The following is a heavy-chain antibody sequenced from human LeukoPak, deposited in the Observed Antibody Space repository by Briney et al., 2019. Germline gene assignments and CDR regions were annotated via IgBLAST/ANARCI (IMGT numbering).Heavy chain of an antibody. CDR3: ARGDYYESRGYVAAY. CDR2: ISYDGRNS. Sequence: PGGSLRLSCAASGFTFRSYAMQWVRQAPGKGREGMAVISYDGRNSYYVDSVKGRFTISRDNSKDTLYLEMNSLRAEDTAVYYCARGDYYESRGYVAAYWGQGTLVTVST. V-gene: IGHV3-30*04. D-gene: IGHD3-22*01. J-gene: IGHJ4*02. CDR1: GFTFRSYA.